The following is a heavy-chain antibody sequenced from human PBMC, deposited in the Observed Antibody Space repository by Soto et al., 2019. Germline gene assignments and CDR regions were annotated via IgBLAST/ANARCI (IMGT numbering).Heavy chain of an antibody. D-gene: IGHD6-19*01. Sequence: PSETLSLTCAVYGGSFSGYYWSWIRQPPGKGLEWIGEINHSGSTNYNPSLKSRVTISVDTSKNQFSLKLSSVTAADTAVYYCARGLLAEFDPWGQGTLVTV. CDR3: ARGLLAEFDP. CDR1: GGSFSGYY. J-gene: IGHJ5*02. CDR2: INHSGST. V-gene: IGHV4-34*01.